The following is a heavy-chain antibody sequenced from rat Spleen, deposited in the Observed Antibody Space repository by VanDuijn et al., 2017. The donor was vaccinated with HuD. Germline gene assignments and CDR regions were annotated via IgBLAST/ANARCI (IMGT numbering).Heavy chain of an antibody. D-gene: IGHD1-1*01. CDR3: ARHPPYYYSGDGMDA. J-gene: IGHJ4*01. V-gene: IGHV5-25*01. Sequence: EVQLVESGGGLVQPGRSMKLSCAASGFTFSNYYMAWVRQAPTKGLEWVASISTGGGNTYYRDSVKGRFTISRDNAKSTLYLQMDSLRSEDTATYYCARHPPYYYSGDGMDAWGQGASVTVSS. CDR2: ISTGGGNT. CDR1: GFTFSNYY.